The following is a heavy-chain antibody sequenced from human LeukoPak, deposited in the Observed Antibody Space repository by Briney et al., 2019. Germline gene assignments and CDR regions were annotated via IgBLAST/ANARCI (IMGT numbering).Heavy chain of an antibody. CDR3: ARGFDSKSTYFDY. D-gene: IGHD5-12*01. CDR1: GGSISSSNW. Sequence: SGTLSLTCAVSGGSISSSNWWSWVRQPPGKGLEWIGYIYYSGTTNYNPSLKSRVTMSLDTSKNQFSLRVTSVTAADTAVYYCARGFDSKSTYFDYWGQGTLVTVSS. J-gene: IGHJ4*02. CDR2: IYYSGTT. V-gene: IGHV4-4*02.